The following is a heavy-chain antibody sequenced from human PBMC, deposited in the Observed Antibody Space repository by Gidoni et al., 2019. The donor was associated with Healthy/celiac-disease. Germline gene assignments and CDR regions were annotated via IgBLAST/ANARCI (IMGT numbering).Heavy chain of an antibody. CDR2: IKSKTDGGTT. V-gene: IGHV3-15*01. J-gene: IGHJ4*02. CDR3: TTAPYGDYVLIDY. D-gene: IGHD4-17*01. CDR1: GFTFSNAW. Sequence: EVQLVESGGGLVKPGGSLRLSCAASGFTFSNAWMSWVRQAPGKGLEWVGRIKSKTDGGTTDYAAPVKGRFTISRDDSKNTLYLQMNSLKTEDTAVYYCTTAPYGDYVLIDYWGQGTLVTVSS.